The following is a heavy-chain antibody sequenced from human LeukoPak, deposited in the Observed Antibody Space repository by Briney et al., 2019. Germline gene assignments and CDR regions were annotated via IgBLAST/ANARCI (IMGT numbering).Heavy chain of an antibody. CDR2: IYYCGST. Sequence: SETLSLTCTVSGGSINSYYWSWIRQPPGKGLEWIAYIYYCGSTNYNPSLKSRVTISVDTSRNQFSLTLSSVTAADTAVHYCARQPGGTAAFDLWGQGTMVTVSS. D-gene: IGHD1-14*01. CDR3: ARQPGGTAAFDL. CDR1: GGSINSYY. J-gene: IGHJ3*01. V-gene: IGHV4-59*08.